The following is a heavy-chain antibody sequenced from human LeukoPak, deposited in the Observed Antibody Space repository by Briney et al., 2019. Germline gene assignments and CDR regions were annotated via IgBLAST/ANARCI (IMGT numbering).Heavy chain of an antibody. CDR2: IYHSGST. V-gene: IGHV4-59*08. Sequence: SETLSLTCTVSGGSISSYYWSWIRQPPGKGLEWIGSIYHSGSTYYNPSLKSRVTISVDTSKNQFSLKLSSVTAADTAVYYCARQNYDSSGYNSGWFDPWGQGTLVTVSS. CDR3: ARQNYDSSGYNSGWFDP. J-gene: IGHJ5*02. CDR1: GGSISSYY. D-gene: IGHD3-22*01.